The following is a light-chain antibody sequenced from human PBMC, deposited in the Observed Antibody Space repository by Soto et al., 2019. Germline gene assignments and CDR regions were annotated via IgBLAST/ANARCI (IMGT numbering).Light chain of an antibody. J-gene: IGLJ2*01. CDR1: SSDLGTYNY. V-gene: IGLV2-14*01. Sequence: QSALTQPASVSGSPGQSITISCTGNSSDLGTYNYVSWYQQHPGKAPKLMIYDVSARPSGLSNRFSGSKFGNTASLTISGLQAEDEAVYYCSSYANNVVFGGGTKLTVL. CDR2: DVS. CDR3: SSYANNVV.